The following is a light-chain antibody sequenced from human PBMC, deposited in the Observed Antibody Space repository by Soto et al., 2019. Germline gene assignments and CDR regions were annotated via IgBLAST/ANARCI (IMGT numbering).Light chain of an antibody. V-gene: IGKV3-15*01. CDR2: GAS. CDR3: QQYHDWPPLT. CDR1: QIVASN. Sequence: EFGLTQPPPSLSFSQGAGAPPSSRPVQIVASNEAWYQQRPGQAPRLLISGASTRATGIPARFSGSGSGTEFTLTISSLQSEDFAVYHCQQYHDWPPLTFGGGTTVEIK. J-gene: IGKJ4*01.